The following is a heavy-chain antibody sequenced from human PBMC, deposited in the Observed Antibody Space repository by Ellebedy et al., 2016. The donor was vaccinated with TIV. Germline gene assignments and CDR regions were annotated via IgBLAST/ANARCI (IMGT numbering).Heavy chain of an antibody. Sequence: GESLKISCAASGFTFSSYSMNWVRQAPGKGLEWVSYISSSSSTIHYADSVKGRFTISRDNAKNSLYLQMNSLRDEDTAVYYCARDRGGYNYGNFDYWGQGTLVTVSS. D-gene: IGHD5-18*01. V-gene: IGHV3-48*02. CDR3: ARDRGGYNYGNFDY. CDR2: ISSSSSTI. J-gene: IGHJ4*02. CDR1: GFTFSSYS.